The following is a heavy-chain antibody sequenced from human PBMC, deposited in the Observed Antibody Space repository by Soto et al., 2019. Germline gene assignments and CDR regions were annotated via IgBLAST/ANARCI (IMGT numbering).Heavy chain of an antibody. Sequence: EVQVLESGGGLVQPGGSLRLSCAASGFTFSSYAMSWVRQAPGRGLEWVSCITGSGGGTYYADSVKGRFTFSRDNSKDTLFLQMNSLRAEDTAVYYCARAGRLVINWFDPWGQGTLVTVSS. CDR3: ARAGRLVINWFDP. CDR2: ITGSGGGT. CDR1: GFTFSSYA. J-gene: IGHJ5*02. D-gene: IGHD2-21*01. V-gene: IGHV3-23*01.